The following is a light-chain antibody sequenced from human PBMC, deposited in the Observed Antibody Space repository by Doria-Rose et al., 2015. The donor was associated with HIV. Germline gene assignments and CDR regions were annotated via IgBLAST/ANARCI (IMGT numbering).Light chain of an antibody. J-gene: IGKJ1*01. CDR3: HQYGTSWT. CDR1: QSFSSTY. CDR2: VGS. V-gene: IGKV3-20*01. Sequence: EIVLTQSPGTLSLSPGERATLSCRASQSFSSTYLAWYQQKPGQAPSLLIYVGSTRATGIPDRFSASGSGTDFTLTINRLEPEDLALYYCHQYGTSWTFGQGTKVEI.